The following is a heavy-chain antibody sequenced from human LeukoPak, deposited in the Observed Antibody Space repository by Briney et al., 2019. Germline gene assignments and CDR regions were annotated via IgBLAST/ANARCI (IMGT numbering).Heavy chain of an antibody. Sequence: QTGGSLRLSCAASGFTFSSYAMSWVRQAPGKGLEWVAFIRYDGSNKYYADSVKGRFTISRDNSKNTLYLQMNSLRAEDTAVYYCAKLLYYYDSSQPYWGQGTLVTVSS. V-gene: IGHV3-30*02. J-gene: IGHJ4*02. D-gene: IGHD3-22*01. CDR3: AKLLYYYDSSQPY. CDR2: IRYDGSNK. CDR1: GFTFSSYA.